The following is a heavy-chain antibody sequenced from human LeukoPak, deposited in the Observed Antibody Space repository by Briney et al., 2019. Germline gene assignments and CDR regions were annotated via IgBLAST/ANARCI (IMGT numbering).Heavy chain of an antibody. CDR2: IYHSGST. CDR1: GGSISSGGYY. CDR3: ARLMITFGGVIVQGDY. D-gene: IGHD3-16*02. V-gene: IGHV4-30-2*01. J-gene: IGHJ4*02. Sequence: SETLSLTCTVSGGSISSGGYYWSWIRQPPGKGLEWIGYIYHSGSTYYNPSLKSRVTISVDRSKNQFSLKLSSVTAADTAVYYCARLMITFGGVIVQGDYWGQGTLVTVSS.